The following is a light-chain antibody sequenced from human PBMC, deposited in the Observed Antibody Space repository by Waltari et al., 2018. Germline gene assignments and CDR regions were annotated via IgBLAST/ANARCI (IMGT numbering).Light chain of an antibody. CDR3: HQSGSLPRT. V-gene: IGKV6-21*01. J-gene: IGKJ2*01. CDR1: QSVAQS. Sequence: EIVLTQSPEFQSVAPKDRVTITCRASQSVAQSLHWYQQKPGQSPKLLIKYASQPFSGVPSRFSGSGAATEFTLTIDNLGPEDAATYYCHQSGSLPRTFGQGTKLEIK. CDR2: YAS.